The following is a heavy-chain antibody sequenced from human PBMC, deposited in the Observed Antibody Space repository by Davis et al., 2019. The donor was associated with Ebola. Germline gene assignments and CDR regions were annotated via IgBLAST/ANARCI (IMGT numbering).Heavy chain of an antibody. D-gene: IGHD1-26*01. V-gene: IGHV3-11*06. J-gene: IGHJ6*02. CDR2: ISSSSSYT. Sequence: GESLKISCAASGFTFSDYYMSWIRQAPGKGLEWVSYISSSSSYTNYADSVKGRFTISRDNAKNSLYLQMNSLRDEDTAVYYCARDPRSGSYYLYYYYGMDVWGQGTTVTVSS. CDR1: GFTFSDYY. CDR3: ARDPRSGSYYLYYYYGMDV.